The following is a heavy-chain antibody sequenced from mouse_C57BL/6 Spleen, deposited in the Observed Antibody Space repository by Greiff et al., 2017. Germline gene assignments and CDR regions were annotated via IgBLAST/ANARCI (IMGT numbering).Heavy chain of an antibody. Sequence: QVQLQQSGTELVKPGASVKLSCKASGYTFTSYWMHWVKQRPGQGLEWIGNINPSNGGTNYNEKFKSKATLTVDKSSSTAYMQLSSLTSEDSAVYYCARCEGLLLRSNWYFDVWGTGTTVTVSS. CDR3: ARCEGLLLRSNWYFDV. D-gene: IGHD1-1*01. V-gene: IGHV1-53*01. J-gene: IGHJ1*03. CDR1: GYTFTSYW. CDR2: INPSNGGT.